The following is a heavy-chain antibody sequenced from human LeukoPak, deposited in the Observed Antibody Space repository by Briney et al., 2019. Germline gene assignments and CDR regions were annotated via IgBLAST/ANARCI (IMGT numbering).Heavy chain of an antibody. D-gene: IGHD4-11*01. CDR1: GFTDSSNY. J-gene: IGHJ4*02. V-gene: IGHV3-15*01. CDR3: TTDTGVY. Sequence: GGPLRLSCAASGFTDSSNYMSWVRQAPGKGLEWVGRIKSKTDGGTTDYAAPVKGRFTISRDDSKNTLYLQMNSLKTEDTAVYYCTTDTGVYWGQGTLVTVSS. CDR2: IKSKTDGGTT.